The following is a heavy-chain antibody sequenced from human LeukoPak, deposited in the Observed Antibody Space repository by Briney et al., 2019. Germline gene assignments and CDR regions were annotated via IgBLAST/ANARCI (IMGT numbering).Heavy chain of an antibody. V-gene: IGHV1-2*02. D-gene: IGHD6-25*01. CDR1: GYTFTGYY. CDR3: ARRLYSSGWYWFDP. Sequence: ASVKVSCKASGYTFTGYYMHWVRQAPGQGLEWMGWINPNSGGTNYAQKFQGRVTMTRDTSISTAYMELSRLRSDDTAVYYCARRLYSSGWYWFDPWGQGTLVIVSS. J-gene: IGHJ5*02. CDR2: INPNSGGT.